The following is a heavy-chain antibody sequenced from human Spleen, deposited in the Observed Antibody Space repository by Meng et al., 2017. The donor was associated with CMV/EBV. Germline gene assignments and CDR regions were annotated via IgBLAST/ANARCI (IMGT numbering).Heavy chain of an antibody. CDR3: AKDHCSSTSCSGA. J-gene: IGHJ5*02. Sequence: CAASGFTFSSYAMGWVRQAPGKGLEWVSAISGSGGSTYYADSVKGRFTISRDNSKNTLYLQMNSLRAEDTAVYYCAKDHCSSTSCSGAWGQGTLVTVSS. CDR1: GFTFSSYA. V-gene: IGHV3-23*01. D-gene: IGHD2-2*01. CDR2: ISGSGGST.